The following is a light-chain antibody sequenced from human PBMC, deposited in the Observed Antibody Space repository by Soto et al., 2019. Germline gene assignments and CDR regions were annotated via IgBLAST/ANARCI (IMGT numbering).Light chain of an antibody. CDR1: SSDLDASNY. V-gene: IGLV2-14*01. CDR3: SSFTISRNTVI. Sequence: QSALTQPASVSGSPGQSITISCTGTSSDLDASNYVSWYQYHPGKAPKLMIYDVSNRPSGISNRCSGSKSGNTASLTISGLQAEDEADYYCSSFTISRNTVIFGGGTKLTVL. J-gene: IGLJ2*01. CDR2: DVS.